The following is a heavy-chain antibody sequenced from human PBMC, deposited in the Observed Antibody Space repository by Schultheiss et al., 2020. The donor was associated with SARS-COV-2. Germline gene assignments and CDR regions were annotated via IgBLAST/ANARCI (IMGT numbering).Heavy chain of an antibody. D-gene: IGHD3-22*01. Sequence: GGSLRLSCAASGFTFSSYDMHWVRQATGKGLEWVSAIGTAGDTYYPGSVKGRFTISRENAKNSLYLQMNSLRAGDTAVYYCARDHNRWLSLKLNWFDPWGQGTLVTVSS. V-gene: IGHV3-13*01. CDR3: ARDHNRWLSLKLNWFDP. CDR2: IGTAGDT. J-gene: IGHJ5*02. CDR1: GFTFSSYD.